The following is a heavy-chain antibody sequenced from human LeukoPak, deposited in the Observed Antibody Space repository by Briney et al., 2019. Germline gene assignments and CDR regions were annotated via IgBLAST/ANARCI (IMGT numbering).Heavy chain of an antibody. J-gene: IGHJ4*02. CDR3: ARAPAIVEMATSYDY. CDR2: IYYSGST. V-gene: IGHV4-59*01. Sequence: SETLSLTCTVSGGSLSSYYWSWIRQPPGKGLEWTGYIYYSGSTNYNPSLKSRVTISVDTSKNQFSLKLSSVTAADTAVYYCARAPAIVEMATSYDYWGQGTLVTVSS. D-gene: IGHD5-24*01. CDR1: GGSLSSYY.